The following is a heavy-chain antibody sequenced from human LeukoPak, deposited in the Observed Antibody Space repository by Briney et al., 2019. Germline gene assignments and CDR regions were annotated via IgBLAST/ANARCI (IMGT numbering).Heavy chain of an antibody. V-gene: IGHV3-30*18. Sequence: GGSLRLSCAASGFTFSSYGMHWVRQAPGKGLEWVAVISYDGSNKYYADSVKGRFTISRDNSKYTLYLQMNSLRAEDTAVYYCAKMVSGDSGSYYWGQGTLVTVSS. D-gene: IGHD1-26*01. J-gene: IGHJ4*02. CDR3: AKMVSGDSGSYY. CDR2: ISYDGSNK. CDR1: GFTFSSYG.